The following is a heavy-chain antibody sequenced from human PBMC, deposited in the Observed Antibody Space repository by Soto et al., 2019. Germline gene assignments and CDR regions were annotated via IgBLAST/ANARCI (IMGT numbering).Heavy chain of an antibody. CDR1: GFTFYNYA. V-gene: IGHV3-30-3*01. CDR2: ISYDGSIK. Sequence: PGGSLRLSCAASGFTFYNYALHWVRRAPGKGLEWVAVISYDGSIKYYADSVKGRFTISRDNSKNTLYLQMNSLGAEDMALYYCARGHTANAAMVTGQFDYWGQGTLVTVSS. CDR3: ARGHTANAAMVTGQFDY. D-gene: IGHD5-18*01. J-gene: IGHJ4*02.